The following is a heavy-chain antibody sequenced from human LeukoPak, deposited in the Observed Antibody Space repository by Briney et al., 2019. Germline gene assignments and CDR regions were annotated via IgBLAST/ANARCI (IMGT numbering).Heavy chain of an antibody. D-gene: IGHD2-2*01. CDR1: GGSIYSGTYY. CDR3: ARETHMYCKSNSCYGYFDL. J-gene: IGHJ2*01. V-gene: IGHV4-61*02. CDR2: IYTSGST. Sequence: PSETLSLTCSVSGGSIYSGTYYWSWIRQPAGKGLEWIGRIYTSGSTNYHPSLKSRVTVSLDISKNQFSLKLSSVTAADTAAYYCARETHMYCKSNSCYGYFDLWGRGTLVTVSS.